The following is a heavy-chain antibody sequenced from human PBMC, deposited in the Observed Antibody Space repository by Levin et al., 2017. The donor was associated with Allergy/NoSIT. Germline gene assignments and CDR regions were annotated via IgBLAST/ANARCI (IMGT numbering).Heavy chain of an antibody. V-gene: IGHV2-70*01. CDR3: ARIRSAAAGEYYFDY. Sequence: SGPTLVKPTQTFTLTCTFSGFSLSTSGMCVSWIRQPPGKALEWLALIDWDDDKYYSTSLKTRLTISKDTAKNQVVLTMTNMDPVDTATYYCARIRSAAAGEYYFDYWGQGTLVTVSA. J-gene: IGHJ4*02. CDR2: IDWDDDK. D-gene: IGHD6-13*01. CDR1: GFSLSTSGMC.